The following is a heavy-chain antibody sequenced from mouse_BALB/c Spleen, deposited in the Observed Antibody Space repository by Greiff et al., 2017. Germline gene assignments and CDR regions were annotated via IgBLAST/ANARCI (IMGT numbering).Heavy chain of an antibody. Sequence: EVQGVESGGGLVQPGGSRKLSCAASGFTFSSFGMHWVRQAPEKGLEWVAYISSGSSTIYYADTVKGRFTISRDNPKNTLFLQMTSLRSEDTAMYYCAITTATFAMDYWGQGTSVTVSS. CDR3: AITTATFAMDY. V-gene: IGHV5-17*02. D-gene: IGHD1-2*01. CDR2: ISSGSSTI. J-gene: IGHJ4*01. CDR1: GFTFSSFG.